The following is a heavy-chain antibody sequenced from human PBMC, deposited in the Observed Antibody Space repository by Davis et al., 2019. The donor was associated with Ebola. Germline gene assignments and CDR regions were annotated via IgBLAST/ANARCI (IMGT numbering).Heavy chain of an antibody. CDR2: INHSGST. CDR3: ARGGLNWNYPNY. Sequence: MPSETLSLTCAVYGGSFSGYYWSWIRQPPGKGLEWIGEINHSGSTNYNPSLKSRVTISVDTSKNQFSLKLSSVTAADTAVYYCARGGLNWNYPNYWGQGTLVTVSS. CDR1: GGSFSGYY. D-gene: IGHD1-7*01. J-gene: IGHJ4*02. V-gene: IGHV4-34*01.